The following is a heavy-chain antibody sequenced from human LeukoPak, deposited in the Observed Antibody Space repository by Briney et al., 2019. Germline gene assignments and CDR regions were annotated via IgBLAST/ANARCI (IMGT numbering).Heavy chain of an antibody. CDR1: RYTFTSYE. CDR3: ARECKEHDIAASGIKPNNFCYYMDV. Sequence: ASVKVSCKASRYTFTSYESNGVRQATGHGREWMGWMNPYSGNTGYAQKFQGRVTITRNTSISTAYMELSSVRSEDKAVSYCARECKEHDIAASGIKPNNFCYYMDVWGKGTTVTASS. V-gene: IGHV1-8*03. J-gene: IGHJ6*03. D-gene: IGHD6-13*01. CDR2: MNPYSGNT.